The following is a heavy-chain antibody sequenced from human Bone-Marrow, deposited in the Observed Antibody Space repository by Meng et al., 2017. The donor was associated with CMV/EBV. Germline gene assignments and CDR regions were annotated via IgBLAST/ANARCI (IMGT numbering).Heavy chain of an antibody. CDR2: IIPIFGTA. V-gene: IGHV1-69*05. CDR1: GGTFSTYA. CDR3: ARSSSWYGEVDY. J-gene: IGHJ4*02. D-gene: IGHD6-13*01. Sequence: SVKVSCKASGGTFSTYAISWVRQAPGQGLEWMGGIIPIFGTANYAQKFQGRVTITTDESTSTAYMELSSLRSEDTAVYYCARSSSWYGEVDYWGQGTLVTVSS.